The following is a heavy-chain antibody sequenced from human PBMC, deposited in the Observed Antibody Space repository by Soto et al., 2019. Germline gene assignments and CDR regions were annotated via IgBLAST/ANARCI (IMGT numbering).Heavy chain of an antibody. CDR1: GYTFTSYD. V-gene: IGHV1-8*01. Sequence: QVQLVQSGAEVKKPGASVKVSCKASGYTFTSYDINWVRQATGQGLEWMGWMNPNSANTGYAQKFQRRVNMHRNTSIRTAYMELSSQRSEAPAVYYCAREGGRGMDVWGQGTTVTVSS. D-gene: IGHD3-16*01. CDR3: AREGGRGMDV. J-gene: IGHJ6*02. CDR2: MNPNSANT.